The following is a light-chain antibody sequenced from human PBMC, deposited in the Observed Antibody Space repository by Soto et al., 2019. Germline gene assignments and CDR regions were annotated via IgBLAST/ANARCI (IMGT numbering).Light chain of an antibody. Sequence: QSALTQPASVSGSPGQSITISCTGTSSDVGGYDYVSWYQHHPGTAPKLLIHEVSNVPSGVSNRFSGSKSGNTASLTISGLQAEDEADYYCTSYTSSTSVLFGGGTKLTVL. CDR3: TSYTSSTSVL. V-gene: IGLV2-14*01. CDR1: SSDVGGYDY. CDR2: EVS. J-gene: IGLJ2*01.